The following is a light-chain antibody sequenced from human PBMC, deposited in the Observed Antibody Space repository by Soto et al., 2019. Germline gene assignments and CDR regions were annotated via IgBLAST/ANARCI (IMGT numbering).Light chain of an antibody. CDR2: DAS. CDR3: HQRANWPPT. J-gene: IGKJ2*01. V-gene: IGKV3-11*01. CDR1: QSVSSS. Sequence: EIVLTQSPATLSLSPGERATLSCRASQSVSSSLAWYKQKSGQGPRLLIYDASNRATGIPARFSGSGSGTDFTLTISSLEPEEFAVYYWHQRANWPPTFGQGTSLEI.